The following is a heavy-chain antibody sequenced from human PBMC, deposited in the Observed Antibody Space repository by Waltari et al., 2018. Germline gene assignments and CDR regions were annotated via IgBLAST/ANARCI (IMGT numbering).Heavy chain of an antibody. V-gene: IGHV3-74*01. CDR1: GFTFSSHR. J-gene: IGHJ4*02. CDR3: AAVQEMAPDY. D-gene: IGHD5-12*01. CDR2: ISPDGGDR. Sequence: EVQLVESGGGLVQPGGSLRLSCSASGFTFSSHRKHGVRQAPGKGREWVSRISPDGGDRIYADSVKGRFTISRDNARNTLFLQMSSLRIEDTAIYHCAAVQEMAPDYWGQGTLVTVSS.